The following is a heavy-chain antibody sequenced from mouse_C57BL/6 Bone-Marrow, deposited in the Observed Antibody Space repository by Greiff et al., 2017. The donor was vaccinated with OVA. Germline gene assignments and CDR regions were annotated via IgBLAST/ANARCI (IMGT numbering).Heavy chain of an antibody. CDR2: IGPGSGST. D-gene: IGHD1-1*01. Sequence: QVQLQQSGAELVKPGASVKISCKASGYTFTDYYINWVKQRPGQGLEWIGKIGPGSGSTYYNEKFKGKATLTADKSSSTAYMQLSSLTSEDSAVYFCVLEFITTVYWYFDVWGTGTTVTVSS. V-gene: IGHV1-77*01. J-gene: IGHJ1*03. CDR3: VLEFITTVYWYFDV. CDR1: GYTFTDYY.